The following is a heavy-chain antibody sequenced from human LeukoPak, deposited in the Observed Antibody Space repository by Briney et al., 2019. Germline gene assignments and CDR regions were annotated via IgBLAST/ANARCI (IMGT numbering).Heavy chain of an antibody. CDR2: IWYDGSNK. V-gene: IGHV3-33*06. CDR3: AKSEAYYYMDV. CDR1: GFTFSSYG. Sequence: GGSLRLSGAASGFTFSSYGMHWVRQAPGKGLEWVAVIWYDGSNKYYADSVKGRFTISRDNSKNTLYLQMNSLRAEDTAVYYCAKSEAYYYMDVWGKGTTVTVSS. J-gene: IGHJ6*03.